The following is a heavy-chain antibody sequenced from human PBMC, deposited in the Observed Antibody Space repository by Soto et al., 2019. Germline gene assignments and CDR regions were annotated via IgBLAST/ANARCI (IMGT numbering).Heavy chain of an antibody. CDR3: ARDPSYYYDSSGYPGYAFDI. D-gene: IGHD3-22*01. V-gene: IGHV1-69*13. J-gene: IGHJ3*02. CDR1: GGTFSSYA. CDR2: IIPIFGTA. Sequence: SVKVSCKASGGTFSSYAISWVRQAPGQGLEWMGGIIPIFGTANYAQKFQGRVTITADESTSTAYMELSSLRSEDTAVYYCARDPSYYYDSSGYPGYAFDIWGQGTMVTVSS.